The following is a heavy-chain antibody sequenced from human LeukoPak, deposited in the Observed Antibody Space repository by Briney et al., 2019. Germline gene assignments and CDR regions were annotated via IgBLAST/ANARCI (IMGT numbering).Heavy chain of an antibody. CDR2: IKQDGSEK. CDR1: GFTFSSYW. J-gene: IGHJ6*03. Sequence: PGGSLRLSCAASGFTFSSYWMSWVRQAPGKGLEWVANIKQDGSEKYYVDSVKGRFTISRDNAKNSLYLRMNSLRAEDTAVYYCARTAMVIYYYYYMDVWGKGTTVTVSS. V-gene: IGHV3-7*01. D-gene: IGHD5-18*01. CDR3: ARTAMVIYYYYYMDV.